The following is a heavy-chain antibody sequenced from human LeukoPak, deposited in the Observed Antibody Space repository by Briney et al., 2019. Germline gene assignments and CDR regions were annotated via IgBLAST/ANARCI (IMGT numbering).Heavy chain of an antibody. CDR1: GGSFSGYY. CDR3: VRSDDFWSGYYGY. CDR2: INHSGST. D-gene: IGHD3-3*01. Sequence: SETLSLTCAVYGGSFSGYYWSWIRQPPGKGLEWIGEINHSGSTNYNPSLKSRVTISVDTSKNQFSLRLSSVTAADTAVYYCVRSDDFWSGYYGYWGQGTLVTVSS. J-gene: IGHJ4*02. V-gene: IGHV4-34*01.